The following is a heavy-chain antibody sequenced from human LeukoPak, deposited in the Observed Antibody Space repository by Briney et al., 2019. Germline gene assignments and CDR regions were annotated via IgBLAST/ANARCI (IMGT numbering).Heavy chain of an antibody. D-gene: IGHD3-22*01. V-gene: IGHV4-39*07. Sequence: PSETLSLTCTVSGGSISVNTYYCAWIRQPPGRGLEWIGSVHYSGRTDYNPSLKSRVTISVDTSKNQFSLKLSSVTAADTAVYYCSRLKYYYDSSGYRAEYFQHWGQGTLVTVSS. CDR3: SRLKYYYDSSGYRAEYFQH. J-gene: IGHJ1*01. CDR1: GGSISVNTYY. CDR2: VHYSGRT.